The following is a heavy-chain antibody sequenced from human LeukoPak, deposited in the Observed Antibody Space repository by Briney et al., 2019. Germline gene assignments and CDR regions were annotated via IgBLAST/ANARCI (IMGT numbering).Heavy chain of an antibody. CDR1: GFTFSSYG. CDR2: INSDGSTT. CDR3: ARDTADDAFDI. J-gene: IGHJ3*02. Sequence: PGGSLRLSCVASGFTFSSYGMHWVRQAPGKGLEWVSRINSDGSTTSYADSEKGRFTISRDNAKNTLYLQMNSLRAEDTAVYYCARDTADDAFDIWGQGTMVTVSS. V-gene: IGHV3-74*01.